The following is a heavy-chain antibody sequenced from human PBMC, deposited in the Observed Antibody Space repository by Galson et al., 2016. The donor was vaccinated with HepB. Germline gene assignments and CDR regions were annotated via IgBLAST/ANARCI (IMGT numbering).Heavy chain of an antibody. CDR1: GGSFSGYY. V-gene: IGHV4-34*01. D-gene: IGHD3-3*01. CDR2: IDHSGST. Sequence: TLSLTCAVYGGSFSGYYWSWIRQPPGKGLEWIGEIDHSGSTNYNPSLKSRVTLSVDTSRNRFSLKLSSVTAADTAVYYCARVPYEDLVRRNSYYFDYWGQGTLVTVSS. J-gene: IGHJ4*02. CDR3: ARVPYEDLVRRNSYYFDY.